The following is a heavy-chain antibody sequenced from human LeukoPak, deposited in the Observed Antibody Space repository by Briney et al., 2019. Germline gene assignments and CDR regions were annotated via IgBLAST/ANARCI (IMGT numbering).Heavy chain of an antibody. Sequence: ASVKVSCKASGYTFTSYYMHWVRQAPGQGLEWMGIINPSGGSTSYAQKFQGRVTMTRDMSTSTVYMELSSLRSEDTAVYYCAADGGDNWFDPWGQGTLVTVSS. D-gene: IGHD2-15*01. CDR2: INPSGGST. CDR1: GYTFTSYY. CDR3: AADGGDNWFDP. J-gene: IGHJ5*02. V-gene: IGHV1-46*01.